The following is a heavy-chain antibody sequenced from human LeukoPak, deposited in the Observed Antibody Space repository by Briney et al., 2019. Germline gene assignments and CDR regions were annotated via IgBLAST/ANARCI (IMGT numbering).Heavy chain of an antibody. CDR1: GYTFTSYY. D-gene: IGHD2-8*01. CDR3: ASVYLYGMDV. CDR2: INPSGGST. V-gene: IGHV1-46*01. J-gene: IGHJ6*02. Sequence: ASVKVSCKASGYTFTSYYMHWVRQAPGQGLEWMGIINPSGGSTSYAQKFQGRVTMTRDTPTNTVYMELSSLRTEDTAVYYCASVYLYGMDVWGQGTTVTVSS.